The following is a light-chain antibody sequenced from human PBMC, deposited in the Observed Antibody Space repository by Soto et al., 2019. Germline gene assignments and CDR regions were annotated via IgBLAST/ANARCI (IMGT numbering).Light chain of an antibody. J-gene: IGKJ5*01. V-gene: IGKV3D-15*01. CDR3: QQYNNWPPIT. CDR1: QNVARN. CDR2: DAS. Sequence: EIVLTQSPGTLSLSPGERATLSCRASQNVARNYLAWYQQRPGQAPRLLIYDASTRATGIPDRFSGSGSGTEFTLTISSLQSEDFAVYYCQQYNNWPPITFGQGTRLEI.